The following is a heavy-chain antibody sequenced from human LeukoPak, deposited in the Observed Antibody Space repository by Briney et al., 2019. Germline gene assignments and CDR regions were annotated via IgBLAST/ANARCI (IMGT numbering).Heavy chain of an antibody. V-gene: IGHV4-34*01. D-gene: IGHD2/OR15-2a*01. CDR3: ARGHPGRI. CDR2: INHSGST. Sequence: SETLSLTCAVYGVSFCGYYWSWIRQPPGKGLEWSGEINHSGSTNYNPSLKSRVTTSVDTSKNQSDLKLSSVTAADTAVYYCARGHPGRIWGQGTLVTVSS. J-gene: IGHJ4*02. CDR1: GVSFCGYY.